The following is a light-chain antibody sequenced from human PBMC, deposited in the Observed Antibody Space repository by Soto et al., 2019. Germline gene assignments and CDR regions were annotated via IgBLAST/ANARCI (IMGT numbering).Light chain of an antibody. Sequence: QSALTQPRSVSGSPGQSVTISCTGTSNDVGGYNFVSWYQQHPGKVPKLFIYEVSRRPSGVPDRFSGSTSGNTASLTISGHEADDEDDYYCSSYAGSYTVVFGGGTKLTVL. J-gene: IGLJ2*01. CDR2: EVS. CDR1: SNDVGGYNF. CDR3: SSYAGSYTVV. V-gene: IGLV2-11*01.